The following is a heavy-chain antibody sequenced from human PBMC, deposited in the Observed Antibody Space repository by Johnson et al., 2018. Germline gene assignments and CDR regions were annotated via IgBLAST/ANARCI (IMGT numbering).Heavy chain of an antibody. V-gene: IGHV3-53*01. J-gene: IGHJ3*01. Sequence: VQPVQSGGGLVQPGGTLRLSCAASGFTVRSNSMRCVRQAPGTGLERVSIIYSGGNTYYADVVKGRFPISKDNSKNSVYLQMNSLRGEDTAGDYCARGGTSGFYAFDAWGQGTMVTVSS. CDR2: IYSGGNT. CDR3: ARGGTSGFYAFDA. CDR1: GFTVRSNS. D-gene: IGHD1-26*01.